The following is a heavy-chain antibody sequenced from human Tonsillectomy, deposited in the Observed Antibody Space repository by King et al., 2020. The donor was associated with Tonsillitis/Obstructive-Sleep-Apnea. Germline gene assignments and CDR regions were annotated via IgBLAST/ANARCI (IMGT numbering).Heavy chain of an antibody. CDR2: INSAGSRT. J-gene: IGHJ4*02. V-gene: IGHV3-74*01. CDR1: GFTFSNYW. CDR3: ARGGGHSYGFLDY. Sequence: VQLVESGGGLVQPGGSLRLSCAASGFTFSNYWMHWVRQAPGKGLVWVSRINSAGSRTSYADSVKGRFTISRDNARNTLYLQMDSLRAEDTAVYYCARGGGHSYGFLDYWGQGTLVTVSS. D-gene: IGHD5-18*01.